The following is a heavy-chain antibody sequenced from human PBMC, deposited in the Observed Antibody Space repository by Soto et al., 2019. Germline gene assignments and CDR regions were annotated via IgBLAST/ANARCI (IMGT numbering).Heavy chain of an antibody. D-gene: IGHD2-21*01. CDR3: ATWAIAVGGEGF. V-gene: IGHV3-48*02. Sequence: PGGSLRLSCAASGFSVSDYSVNWVRQAPGKGLEWISYISSTGDLILYADSVKGRFTIARDIARNSLYLQMDSLRDEDSAVYYCATWAIAVGGEGFWGQGTLVT. CDR1: GFSVSDYS. CDR2: ISSTGDLI. J-gene: IGHJ4*02.